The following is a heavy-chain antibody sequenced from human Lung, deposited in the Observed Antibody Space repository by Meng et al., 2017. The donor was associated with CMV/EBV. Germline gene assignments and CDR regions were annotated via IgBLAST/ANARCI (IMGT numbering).Heavy chain of an antibody. J-gene: IGHJ3*01. CDR3: SRGAPFFRDAFAL. CDR1: GYTFSGHY. V-gene: IGHV1-2*02. Sequence: ASVKVSXKASGYTFSGHYIHWVRQAPGQGLEWMGWINPDSGGTRYSQKFQYRVTMTRDTSINTAYMELSRLRSDDTAVYYCSRGAPFFRDAFALWGQGTMVTVSS. D-gene: IGHD3-16*01. CDR2: INPDSGGT.